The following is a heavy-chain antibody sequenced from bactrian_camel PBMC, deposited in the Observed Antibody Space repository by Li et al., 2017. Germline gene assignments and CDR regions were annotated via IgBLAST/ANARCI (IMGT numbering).Heavy chain of an antibody. D-gene: IGHD2*01. V-gene: IGHV3S67*01. CDR2: IDSDGIA. CDR1: GSIYGDAC. Sequence: DVQLVESGGGSVQAGGSLRLSCGASGSIYGDACVGWLRQAPGKEREGVAAIDSDGIASYADSVKGRFTISQDNAKNTLYLQMSTLKTEDTAKYYCAVHCPASHIFKTPPLNYWGQGTQVTVS. CDR3: AVHCPASHIFKTPPLNY. J-gene: IGHJ4*01.